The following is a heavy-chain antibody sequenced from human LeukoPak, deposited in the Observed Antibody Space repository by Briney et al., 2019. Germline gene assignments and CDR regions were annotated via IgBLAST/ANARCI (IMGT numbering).Heavy chain of an antibody. CDR2: IYTSGST. Sequence: SETLSLTCTVSGGSISSGSYYWSWIRQPAGKGLEWIGRIYTSGSTNYNPSLKSRVTISVDTSKNQFSLKLSSVTAADTAVYYCARSPFYYFDYWGQGTLVTVSS. V-gene: IGHV4-61*02. CDR1: GGSISSGSYY. J-gene: IGHJ4*02. CDR3: ARSPFYYFDY.